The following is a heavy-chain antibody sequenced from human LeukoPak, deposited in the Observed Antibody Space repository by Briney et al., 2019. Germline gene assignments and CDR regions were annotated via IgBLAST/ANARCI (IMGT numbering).Heavy chain of an antibody. D-gene: IGHD5-24*01. V-gene: IGHV4-39*01. CDR1: GGSTSSTSYY. J-gene: IGHJ3*01. Sequence: TSETLSPTRTVSGGSTSSTSYYWGWIRQPPGKGLEWIGSIYYSGSTYYNPSLKSRVTISVDTSKNQFSLKLSSVTAADTAVYYCAREAPEIATINFSGDGKMVTVSS. CDR2: IYYSGST. CDR3: AREAPEIATINF.